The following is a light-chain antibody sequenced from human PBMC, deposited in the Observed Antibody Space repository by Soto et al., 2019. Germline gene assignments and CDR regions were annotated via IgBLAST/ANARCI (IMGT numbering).Light chain of an antibody. CDR1: SSDVGGYNF. J-gene: IGLJ1*01. V-gene: IGLV2-14*01. CDR3: NSYTSSSRPNYV. Sequence: VLTHPASVSGSPGQSITISCTGTSSDVGGYNFVSWYQQYPSKAPKLIIFDVSNRPSGVSDRFSGSKSGDTASLTISGLHTEDEADYYCNSYTSSSRPNYVFGTGTKVTVL. CDR2: DVS.